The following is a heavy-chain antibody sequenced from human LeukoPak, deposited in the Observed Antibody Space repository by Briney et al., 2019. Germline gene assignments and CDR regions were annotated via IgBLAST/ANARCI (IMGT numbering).Heavy chain of an antibody. CDR2: IYHSGST. Sequence: SEALSLTCTVSGYSISSGYYWGWIRQPPGKGLEWIGSIYHSGSTYYNPSLKSRVTISVDTSKNQFSLKLSSVTAADTAVYYCARVPIAAADWYYYYYMDVWGKGTTVTVSS. V-gene: IGHV4-38-2*02. CDR1: GYSISSGYY. D-gene: IGHD6-13*01. CDR3: ARVPIAAADWYYYYYMDV. J-gene: IGHJ6*03.